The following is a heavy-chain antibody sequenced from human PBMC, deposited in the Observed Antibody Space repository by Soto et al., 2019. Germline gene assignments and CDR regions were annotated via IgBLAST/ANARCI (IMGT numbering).Heavy chain of an antibody. CDR1: GASISSGSYY. V-gene: IGHV4-31*03. D-gene: IGHD2-15*01. CDR3: ARDYGGSHFDY. J-gene: IGHJ4*02. CDR2: IYYSGST. Sequence: QVRLQESGPGLVKPSQTLSLTCTVSGASISSGSYYWNWLRQHPGKGLEWIGYIYYSGSTYYNPSLKSRVTISVDTSTNQFSLKLSSVTAADTAVYYCARDYGGSHFDYWGQGTLVTVSS.